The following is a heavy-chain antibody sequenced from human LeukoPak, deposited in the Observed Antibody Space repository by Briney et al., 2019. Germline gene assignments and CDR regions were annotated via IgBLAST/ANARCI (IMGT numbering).Heavy chain of an antibody. V-gene: IGHV1-46*01. J-gene: IGHJ3*02. CDR1: GYTFTNYY. Sequence: VASVKVSCKASGYTFTNYYVHWVRQAPRQGLEWMGMINPSGGSTTYAQKFQGRVTMTRDMSTSTVYMELSSLRSEDTAVYYCARSRLWSPRDAFDIWGQGTMVTVSS. CDR3: ARSRLWSPRDAFDI. D-gene: IGHD3-16*01. CDR2: INPSGGST.